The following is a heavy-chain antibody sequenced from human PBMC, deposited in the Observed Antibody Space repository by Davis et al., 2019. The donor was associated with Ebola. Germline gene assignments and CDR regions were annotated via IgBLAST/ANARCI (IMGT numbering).Heavy chain of an antibody. CDR1: GFTFSGSA. V-gene: IGHV3-53*01. CDR3: ARQLPYYSYGMDV. D-gene: IGHD2-2*01. J-gene: IGHJ6*02. Sequence: GGSLRLSCAASGFTFSGSAMHWVRQAPGKGLEWVSVIYNGGSTYYADSVKGRFTISRDNSKNTLYLQMNSLRAEDTAVYFCARQLPYYSYGMDVWGQGTTVTVSS. CDR2: IYNGGST.